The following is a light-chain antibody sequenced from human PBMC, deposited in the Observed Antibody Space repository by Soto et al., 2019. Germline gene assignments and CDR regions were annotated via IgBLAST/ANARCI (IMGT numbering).Light chain of an antibody. CDR2: EGI. CDR3: CSYVGATTYV. CDR1: SSTVGGFNV. V-gene: IGLV2-23*01. J-gene: IGLJ1*01. Sequence: QSVLTQPASVSGSPGQSITISCTGTSSTVGGFNVVSWYQQHPGKAPKVIIYEGIKRPSGVSNRSSGSNSGSTASLTISGLQAEDEADYYCCSYVGATTYVFGTGTKLTVL.